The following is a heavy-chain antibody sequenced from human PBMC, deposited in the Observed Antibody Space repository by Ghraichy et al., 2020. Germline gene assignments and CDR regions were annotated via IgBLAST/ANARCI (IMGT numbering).Heavy chain of an antibody. CDR1: VFTFSSDW. CDR3: ARHINWAFGP. CDR2: IKQDGSEK. D-gene: IGHD7-27*01. J-gene: IGHJ5*02. V-gene: IGHV3-7*03. Sequence: GALNISCAASVFTFSSDWMTWVRQAPGKGLEWVANIKQDGSEKYYVDSVEGRFTISRDNAKNSLYLQMNSLRAEDTAVYYCARHINWAFGPWGQGTLVTVSS.